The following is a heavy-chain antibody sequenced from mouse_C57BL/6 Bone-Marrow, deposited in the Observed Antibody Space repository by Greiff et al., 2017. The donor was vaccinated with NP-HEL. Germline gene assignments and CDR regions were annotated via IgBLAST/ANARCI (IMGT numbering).Heavy chain of an antibody. Sequence: QVQLQQSGAELAKPGASVKLSCKASGYTFTSYWMHWVKQRPGQGLEGIGYINPSSGYTKYNQKFKDKATWTADKSSSTAYMQLISLTYEDSAVYYCARPTAQATFFAYWGQGTLVTVSA. CDR1: GYTFTSYW. CDR2: INPSSGYT. CDR3: ARPTAQATFFAY. J-gene: IGHJ3*01. D-gene: IGHD3-2*02. V-gene: IGHV1-7*01.